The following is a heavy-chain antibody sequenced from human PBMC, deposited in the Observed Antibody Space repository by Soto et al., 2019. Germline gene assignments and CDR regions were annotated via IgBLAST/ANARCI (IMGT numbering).Heavy chain of an antibody. V-gene: IGHV1-8*01. CDR1: GYTFTSYD. CDR3: ARGGYCTNGVCYTADYYYYYMDV. CDR2: MNPNSGNT. Sequence: ASVKVSCKASGYTFTSYDINWVRQATGQGLEWMGWMNPNSGNTGYAQKVQGRVTMTRNTSISTAYMELSSLRSEDTAVYYCARGGYCTNGVCYTADYYYYYMDVWGKGTTVTVSS. D-gene: IGHD2-8*01. J-gene: IGHJ6*03.